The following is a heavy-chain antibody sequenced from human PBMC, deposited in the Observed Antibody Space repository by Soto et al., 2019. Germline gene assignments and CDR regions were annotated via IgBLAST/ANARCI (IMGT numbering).Heavy chain of an antibody. V-gene: IGHV4-39*01. D-gene: IGHD2-2*01. Sequence: SETLSLTCTVSGGSISSSSYYWGWIRQPPGKGLEWIGSIYYSGSTYYNPSLKSRVTISVDTSKNQFSLKLSSVTAADTARYYCARPIPTPGYRSSTSSYAPGGACDIWRQGTMVTVSS. CDR1: GGSISSSSYY. CDR2: IYYSGST. CDR3: ARPIPTPGYRSSTSSYAPGGACDI. J-gene: IGHJ3*02.